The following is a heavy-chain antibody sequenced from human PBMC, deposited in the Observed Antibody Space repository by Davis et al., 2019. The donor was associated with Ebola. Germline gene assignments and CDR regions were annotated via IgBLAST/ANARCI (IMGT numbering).Heavy chain of an antibody. CDR2: ISWNSGSI. CDR1: GFTFDDYA. CDR3: AKGAIFGSLYYFDY. Sequence: SLKISCAASGFTFDDYAMHWVRQAPGKGLEWVSGISWNSGSIGYADSVKGRFTISRDNAKNSLYLQMNSLRAEDTALYYCAKGAIFGSLYYFDYWGQGTLVTVSS. J-gene: IGHJ4*02. V-gene: IGHV3-9*01. D-gene: IGHD3-3*01.